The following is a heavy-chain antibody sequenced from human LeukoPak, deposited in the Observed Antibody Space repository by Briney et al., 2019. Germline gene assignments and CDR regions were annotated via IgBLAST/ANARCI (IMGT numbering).Heavy chain of an antibody. CDR2: ISGSGGST. J-gene: IGHJ4*02. CDR3: AKDRWGSSSPQGPNY. V-gene: IGHV3-23*01. CDR1: GFTFSSYA. D-gene: IGHD6-6*01. Sequence: GGSLRLSCAASGFTFSSYAMSWVRQAPGKGLEWVSAISGSGGSTYYADSVKGRFTISRDNSKNTLYLQMNSLRVEDTAIYYCAKDRWGSSSPQGPNYWGQGTLVTVSS.